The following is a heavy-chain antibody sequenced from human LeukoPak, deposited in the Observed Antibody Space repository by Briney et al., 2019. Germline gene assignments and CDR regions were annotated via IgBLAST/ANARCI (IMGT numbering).Heavy chain of an antibody. CDR3: AREGLTGDFFDY. V-gene: IGHV3-30*01. Sequence: GGSLRLSCAASGFTFSSYAMHWVRQAPGKGLEWAAVISYDGSNKYYADSVKGRFTLSRDNSKNTLYLQMNSLRAEDTAVYYCAREGLTGDFFDYWGQGTLVTVSS. CDR2: ISYDGSNK. CDR1: GFTFSSYA. D-gene: IGHD7-27*01. J-gene: IGHJ4*02.